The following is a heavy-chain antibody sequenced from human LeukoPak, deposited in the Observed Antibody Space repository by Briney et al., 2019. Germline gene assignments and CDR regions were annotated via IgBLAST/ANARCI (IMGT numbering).Heavy chain of an antibody. V-gene: IGHV4-39*07. CDR3: ARGDRSAWYRGNWFDS. CDR1: GGSISSSSYY. J-gene: IGHJ5*01. Sequence: PSETLSLTCTVSGGSISSSSYYWGWIRQPPGKGLEWIGSIYHSGSTYYNPSLKSRVTISLDKSKNQFSLKLSSVSAADTAVYYCARGDRSAWYRGNWFDSWGQGTLVTVSS. CDR2: IYHSGST. D-gene: IGHD6-19*01.